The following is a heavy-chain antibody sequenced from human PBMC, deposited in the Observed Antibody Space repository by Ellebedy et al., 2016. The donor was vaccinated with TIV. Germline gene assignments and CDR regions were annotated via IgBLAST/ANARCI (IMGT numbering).Heavy chain of an antibody. CDR3: GRRGKNWSIDY. V-gene: IGHV5-51*01. CDR1: GYRFSSYW. CDR2: IWPGDSDT. J-gene: IGHJ4*02. Sequence: PGGSLRLSCKVSGYRFSSYWIVWVRQMPGKGLEWMGTIWPGDSDTRYSPSFEGQVIISVDKSINTADLQWSSLKDSDSAMYYCGRRGKNWSIDYWGQGTLVTVSS. D-gene: IGHD1-1*01.